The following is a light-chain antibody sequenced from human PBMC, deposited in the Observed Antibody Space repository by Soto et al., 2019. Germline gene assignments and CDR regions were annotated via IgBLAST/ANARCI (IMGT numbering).Light chain of an antibody. Sequence: EIVLTQSPGTLSLSPGERATLSCRASQSGSSSFLAWYPQKPGQAPRLLIYGASSRATSIPDRFSGSGSGTDFTLTISRLEPEDVAVYYCQQYGSSPLTFGGGTKVEIK. CDR3: QQYGSSPLT. J-gene: IGKJ4*01. CDR2: GAS. CDR1: QSGSSSF. V-gene: IGKV3-20*01.